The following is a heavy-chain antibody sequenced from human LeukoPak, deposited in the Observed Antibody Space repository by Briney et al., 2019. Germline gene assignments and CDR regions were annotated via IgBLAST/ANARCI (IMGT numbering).Heavy chain of an antibody. CDR3: ARASTMADFDY. Sequence: GGSLRLSCAASGFTFSSYEMNWVRQAPGKGLEWVSYISSSGSTIYYADSVKGRFTISRDNAKDSLYLQMNSLRAEDTAVYYCARASTMADFDYWGQGTLVTVSS. D-gene: IGHD3-10*01. CDR2: ISSSGSTI. V-gene: IGHV3-48*03. J-gene: IGHJ4*02. CDR1: GFTFSSYE.